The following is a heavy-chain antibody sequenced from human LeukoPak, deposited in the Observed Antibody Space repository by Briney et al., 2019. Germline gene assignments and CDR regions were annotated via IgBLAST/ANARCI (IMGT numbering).Heavy chain of an antibody. CDR1: GFSFSNSW. V-gene: IGHV3-74*01. CDR3: AKVPPASGSYYVDY. Sequence: GGSLRLSCAASGFSFSNSWMHWVRQAPGKGLVWVSRINSDGTTTYYADSVKGRFTISRDNSKNTLYLQMNSLRAEDTAVYYCAKVPPASGSYYVDYWGQGTLVTVSS. D-gene: IGHD1-26*01. CDR2: INSDGTTT. J-gene: IGHJ4*02.